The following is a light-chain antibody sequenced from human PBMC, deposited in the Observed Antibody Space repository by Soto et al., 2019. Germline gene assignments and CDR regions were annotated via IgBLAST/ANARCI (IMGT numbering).Light chain of an antibody. J-gene: IGKJ1*01. Sequence: EIVLTQSPGTLSLSPGERATLFCRASQSFSSNYLAWYQRKPGQAPRLLIYGASTRATGIPAWFSGSGSGTEFTLTISSLQSEDFAVYYCQQYNNWPRTFGQGTKVDNK. CDR3: QQYNNWPRT. CDR1: QSFSSN. CDR2: GAS. V-gene: IGKV3-15*01.